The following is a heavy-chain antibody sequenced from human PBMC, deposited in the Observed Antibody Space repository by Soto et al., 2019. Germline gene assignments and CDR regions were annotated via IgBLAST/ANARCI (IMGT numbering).Heavy chain of an antibody. D-gene: IGHD6-19*01. CDR1: GFTFSNYA. Sequence: EVQLLESGGGLVQPGNSLRLSCAASGFTFSNYAMSWVRQAPGKGLEWVSTIHGGDGTTYYADSMKGRSTISRDNALNAPYLQMCTLRAADPAEYYCVKVLLDSSGWFLLVFESWGQGTLVTVSS. CDR2: IHGGDGTT. CDR3: VKVLLDSSGWFLLVFES. V-gene: IGHV3-23*01. J-gene: IGHJ4*02.